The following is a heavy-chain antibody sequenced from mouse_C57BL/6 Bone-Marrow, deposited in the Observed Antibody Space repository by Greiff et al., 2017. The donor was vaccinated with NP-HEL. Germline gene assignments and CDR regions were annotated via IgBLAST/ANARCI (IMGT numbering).Heavy chain of an antibody. CDR3: ARWFDY. J-gene: IGHJ2*01. CDR2: TLPGSGST. V-gene: IGHV1-9*01. CDR1: GYTFTGYW. Sequence: RQQSGEEWRKEGVSVWLSCKATGYTFTGYWIEWVKQRPGHVLERIRETLPGSGSTPYHAPFQGQATFTADTSSNTAYMQLSSLTTEDSAIYYCARWFDYWGQGTTLTVSS.